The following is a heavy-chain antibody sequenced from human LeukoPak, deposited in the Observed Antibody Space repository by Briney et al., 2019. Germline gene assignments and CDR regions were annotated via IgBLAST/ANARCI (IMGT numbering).Heavy chain of an antibody. Sequence: PSQTLSLTCTVSGGSISSGGYYWSWIRQHPGKGLEWIGYIYYSGSTYYNPSLKSRVTISVDTFKNQFSLKLSSVTAADTAVYYCARESGAYGDYTFDYWGQGTLVTVSS. CDR1: GGSISSGGYY. V-gene: IGHV4-31*03. J-gene: IGHJ4*02. CDR2: IYYSGST. CDR3: ARESGAYGDYTFDY. D-gene: IGHD4-17*01.